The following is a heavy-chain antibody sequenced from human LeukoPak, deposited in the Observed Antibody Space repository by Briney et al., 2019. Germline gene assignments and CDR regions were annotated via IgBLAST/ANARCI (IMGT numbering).Heavy chain of an antibody. D-gene: IGHD5-24*01. J-gene: IGHJ6*02. CDR2: INPNSGGT. Sequence: ASVKVSCKASGYTFTGYYMHWVRQAPGQGLEWMGWINPNSGGTNYAQKFQGRVTMTRDTSISTAYMELSSLRSEDTAVYYCARTVGGKMATIRYYYGMDVWGQGTTVTVSS. CDR3: ARTVGGKMATIRYYYGMDV. V-gene: IGHV1-2*02. CDR1: GYTFTGYY.